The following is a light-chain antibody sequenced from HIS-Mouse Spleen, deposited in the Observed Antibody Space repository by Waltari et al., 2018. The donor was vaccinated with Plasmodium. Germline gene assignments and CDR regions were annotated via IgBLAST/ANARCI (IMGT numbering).Light chain of an antibody. Sequence: IQMTPSPYSLHTSVGDRVTITCRASQGIRNDLGWYQQKPGKAPKLLISAASSLQSGVPSRFSGSGSGTDFTLTISSLQPEDFATYYCLQDYNYPYTFGQGTKLEIK. CDR3: LQDYNYPYT. V-gene: IGKV1-6*01. J-gene: IGKJ2*01. CDR1: QGIRND. CDR2: AAS.